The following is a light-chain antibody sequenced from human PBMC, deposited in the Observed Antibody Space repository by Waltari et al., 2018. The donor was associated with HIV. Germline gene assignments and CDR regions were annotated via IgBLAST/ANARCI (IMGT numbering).Light chain of an antibody. CDR1: QRVGGTY. CDR3: QQYGRSPLT. Sequence: EIALPQSPGTLSLSPGERAPLSCRASQRVGGTYLAWYQQKPGQAPRLLISGGSRRATGSPDRFSGSGSGTDFILTISILEPEDLAVYYCQQYGRSPLTFGGGTKVEIK. V-gene: IGKV3-20*01. J-gene: IGKJ4*01. CDR2: GGS.